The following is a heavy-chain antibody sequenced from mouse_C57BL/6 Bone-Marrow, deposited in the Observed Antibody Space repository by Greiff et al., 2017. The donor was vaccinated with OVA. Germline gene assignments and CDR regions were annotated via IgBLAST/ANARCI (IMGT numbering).Heavy chain of an antibody. D-gene: IGHD3-3*01. CDR3: ARERGPDAMDY. CDR1: GYTFTSYW. J-gene: IGHJ4*01. V-gene: IGHV1-50*01. Sequence: VQLQQPGAELVKPGASVKLSCKASGYTFTSYWMQWVKQRPGQGLEWIGEIDPSDSYTNYNQKFKGKATLTVDTSSSTTYMQLSSLKSEDSAVYYSARERGPDAMDYWGQGTSVTVSS. CDR2: IDPSDSYT.